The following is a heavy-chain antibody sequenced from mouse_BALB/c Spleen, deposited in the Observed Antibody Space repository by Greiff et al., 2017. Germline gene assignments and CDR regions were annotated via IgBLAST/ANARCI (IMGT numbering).Heavy chain of an antibody. CDR1: GYSITSDYA. CDR3: ARHWGDY. D-gene: IGHD4-1*01. J-gene: IGHJ2*01. Sequence: EVQLQQSGPGLVKPSQSLSLTCTVTGYSITSDYAWNWIRQFPGNKLEWMGYISYSGSTSYNPSLKSRISITRDTSKNQFFLQLNSVTTEDTATYYCARHWGDYWGQGTTLTVSS. V-gene: IGHV3-2*02. CDR2: ISYSGST.